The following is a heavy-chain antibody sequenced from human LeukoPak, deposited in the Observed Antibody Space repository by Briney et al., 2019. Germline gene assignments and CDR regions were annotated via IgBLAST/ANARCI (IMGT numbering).Heavy chain of an antibody. CDR2: IRSKAYGGTT. CDR1: GFTFSDYT. V-gene: IGHV3-49*03. CDR3: TSSKGWLVPPDY. Sequence: GGSLRLSCAAPGFTFSDYTMSWFRQAPGKGLEWVGFIRSKAYGGTTEYAASVKGRFTISRDDSKSIAYLQMNSLKTEDTAVYYCTSSKGWLVPPDYWGQGTLVTVSS. J-gene: IGHJ4*02. D-gene: IGHD6-19*01.